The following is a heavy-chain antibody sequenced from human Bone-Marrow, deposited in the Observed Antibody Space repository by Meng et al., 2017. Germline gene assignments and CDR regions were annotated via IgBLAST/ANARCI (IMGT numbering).Heavy chain of an antibody. D-gene: IGHD3-10*01. CDR1: GYTFTSYA. CDR3: ARDPPYGEYGGPFDY. CDR2: INAVNGNT. Sequence: QVQLVHSGAEVKKTGASVKVSCNASGYTFTSYAMHWVRQASGQRLEWMGWINAVNGNTKCSQKFQGRVTITRDTSASTAYMELSSLRSEDTAVYYCARDPPYGEYGGPFDYWGQGTLVTVSS. V-gene: IGHV1-3*01. J-gene: IGHJ4*02.